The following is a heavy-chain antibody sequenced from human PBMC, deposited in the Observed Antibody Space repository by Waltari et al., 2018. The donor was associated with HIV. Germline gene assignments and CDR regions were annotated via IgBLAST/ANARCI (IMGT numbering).Heavy chain of an antibody. CDR3: ARDSRGSTWSLNWFDP. Sequence: DVQLVESGGGTVKPGESLRPSCVTSGVIFNSYSMNWVRQAPGKGPEWVSSISSSGNFKHYADSVKGRFTISRDNAENSLYLQMNGLRAEDTAIYYCARDSRGSTWSLNWFDPWGQGTLVTVSS. D-gene: IGHD6-6*01. CDR2: ISSSGNFK. J-gene: IGHJ5*02. V-gene: IGHV3-21*02. CDR1: GVIFNSYS.